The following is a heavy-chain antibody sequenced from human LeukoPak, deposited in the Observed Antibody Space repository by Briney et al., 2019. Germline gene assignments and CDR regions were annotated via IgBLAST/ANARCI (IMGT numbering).Heavy chain of an antibody. CDR2: ISSSSSYI. V-gene: IGHV3-21*01. J-gene: IGHJ4*02. Sequence: GGSLRLSCAASGFTFSSYSMNWVRQAPGKGLEWVSSISSSSSYIYYADPVKGRFTISRDNPKNTLYLQMNSLRAEDTAIYYCAKVVQYTASTGTGLDYWGQGTLVTVSS. D-gene: IGHD6-13*01. CDR1: GFTFSSYS. CDR3: AKVVQYTASTGTGLDY.